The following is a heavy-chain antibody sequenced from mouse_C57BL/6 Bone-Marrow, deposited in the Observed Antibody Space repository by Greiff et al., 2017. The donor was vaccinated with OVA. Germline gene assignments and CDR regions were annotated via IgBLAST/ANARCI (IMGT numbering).Heavy chain of an antibody. CDR3: ARSVVATEYYAMDY. CDR2: INPGSGGT. V-gene: IGHV1-54*01. CDR1: GYAFTNYL. Sequence: QVQLQQSGAELVRPGTSVKVSCKASGYAFTNYLIEWVKQRPGQGLEWIGVINPGSGGTNYNEKFKGKATLTADKSSSTAYMQLSSLTSEDSAVYFCARSVVATEYYAMDYWGQGTSVTVSS. D-gene: IGHD1-1*01. J-gene: IGHJ4*01.